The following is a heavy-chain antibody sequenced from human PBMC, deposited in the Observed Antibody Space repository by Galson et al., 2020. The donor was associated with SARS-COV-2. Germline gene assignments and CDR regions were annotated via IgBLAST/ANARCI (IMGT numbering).Heavy chain of an antibody. CDR2: ISSGGDTI. D-gene: IGHD3-16*01. V-gene: IGHV3-11*04. Sequence: NSGGSLRLSCAASGFIFSDYYMSWIRQAPGKGLEWVAYISSGGDTIYYAHSVKGRFTISRDNAKNSLFLQMNSLRAEDTAVYYCVRNPYFWVTPLSGGDVFDIWGQGTRVTVSS. CDR3: VRNPYFWVTPLSGGDVFDI. J-gene: IGHJ3*02. CDR1: GFIFSDYY.